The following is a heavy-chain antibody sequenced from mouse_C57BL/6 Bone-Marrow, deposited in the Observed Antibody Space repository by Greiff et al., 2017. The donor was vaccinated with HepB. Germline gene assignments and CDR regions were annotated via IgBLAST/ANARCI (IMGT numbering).Heavy chain of an antibody. CDR1: GYTFTSYW. CDR2: IDPNSGGT. Sequence: VQLQQSGAELVKPGASVKLSCKASGYTFTSYWMHWVKQRPGRGLEWIGRIDPNSGGTKYNEKFKSKATLTVDKPSSTAYMQLSSLTSEDSAVYYCAITTVVPHWYFDVWGTGTTVTVSS. CDR3: AITTVVPHWYFDV. V-gene: IGHV1-72*01. D-gene: IGHD1-1*01. J-gene: IGHJ1*03.